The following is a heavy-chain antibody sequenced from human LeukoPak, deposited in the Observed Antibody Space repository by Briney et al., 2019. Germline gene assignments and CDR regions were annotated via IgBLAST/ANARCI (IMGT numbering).Heavy chain of an antibody. D-gene: IGHD2-2*01. CDR1: GFTLSSYV. V-gene: IGHV3-23*01. CDR2: ISCGGGST. CDR3: ARGDCSSSSCSGFYGMDV. J-gene: IGHJ6*02. Sequence: GGSLRLSCESSGFTLSSYVMGCVRQAPGKGLEGVSLISCGGGSTYYADSVKGRFTVSRDNSKNTLYMELNSLRAEDTAVYYCARGDCSSSSCSGFYGMDVWGQGTTVTVSS.